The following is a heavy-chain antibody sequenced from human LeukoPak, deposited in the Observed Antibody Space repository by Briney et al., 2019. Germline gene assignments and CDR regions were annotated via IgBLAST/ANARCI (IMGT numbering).Heavy chain of an antibody. CDR2: INHSGST. CDR3: ARLLYAHDAFDI. D-gene: IGHD2/OR15-2a*01. Sequence: PSETLSLTCAVYGGPFSGYYWSWIRQPPGKGLEWIGEINHSGSTNYNPSLKSRVTISVDTSKNQFSLKLSSVTAADTAVYYCARLLYAHDAFDIWGQGTMVTVSS. V-gene: IGHV4-34*01. CDR1: GGPFSGYY. J-gene: IGHJ3*02.